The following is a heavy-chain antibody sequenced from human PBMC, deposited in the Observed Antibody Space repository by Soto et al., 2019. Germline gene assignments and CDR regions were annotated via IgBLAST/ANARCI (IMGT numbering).Heavy chain of an antibody. D-gene: IGHD3-3*01. CDR3: ARGIPYDFWSGYYRGRDYYYYYMDV. CDR1: GGSFSGYY. CDR2: INHRGST. Sequence: QVQLQQWGAELLKPSETLSLTCAVYGGSFSGYYWSWIRQPPGKGLEWTGEINHRGSTNYNPSLKSRVTISVDPSKNQFSLERSSVTAVDTAVYYCARGIPYDFWSGYYRGRDYYYYYMDVWGKGTTVTVSS. V-gene: IGHV4-34*01. J-gene: IGHJ6*03.